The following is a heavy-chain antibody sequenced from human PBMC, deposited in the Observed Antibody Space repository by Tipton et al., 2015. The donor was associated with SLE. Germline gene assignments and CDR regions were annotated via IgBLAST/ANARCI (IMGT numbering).Heavy chain of an antibody. CDR1: GGSISSTYH. CDR3: ARDSPYDSSGYYSDY. V-gene: IGHV4-39*07. D-gene: IGHD3-22*01. J-gene: IGHJ4*02. Sequence: TLSLTCTVSGGSISSTYHWGWIRQPPGKGLEWIGSIFYSGSFSGGSTYYNPSLKSRVTISVDTSKNQFSLKLSSVSAADTAIYYCARDSPYDSSGYYSDYWGQGTLVTVSS. CDR2: IFYSGSFSGGST.